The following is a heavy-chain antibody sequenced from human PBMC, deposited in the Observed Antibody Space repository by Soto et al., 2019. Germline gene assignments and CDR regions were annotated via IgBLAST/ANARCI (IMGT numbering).Heavy chain of an antibody. V-gene: IGHV1-69*02. Sequence: QVQLVQSGAEVKKPGSSVKVSCKASGGTFSSYTISWVRQAPGQGLEWMGRIIPILGIANYAQKFQGRVTITAYKSTSTAYMELESLRSEDTAVYYCAGGARLLQANWFDPWCQGTLVTVTS. J-gene: IGHJ5*02. CDR1: GGTFSSYT. CDR3: AGGARLLQANWFDP. D-gene: IGHD2-21*01. CDR2: IIPILGIA.